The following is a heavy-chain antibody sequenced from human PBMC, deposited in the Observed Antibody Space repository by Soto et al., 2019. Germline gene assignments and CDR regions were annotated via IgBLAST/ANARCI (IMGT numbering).Heavy chain of an antibody. Sequence: RGSLRLSCAASGFTVSSNYMSWVRQAPGKGLEWVSVIYSGGSTYYADSVKGRFTISRDNSKNTLYLQMNSLRAEDTAVYYCAREYGSGSFARFYWGQGTLVTVSS. CDR2: IYSGGST. J-gene: IGHJ4*02. CDR1: GFTVSSNY. D-gene: IGHD3-10*01. V-gene: IGHV3-66*01. CDR3: AREYGSGSFARFY.